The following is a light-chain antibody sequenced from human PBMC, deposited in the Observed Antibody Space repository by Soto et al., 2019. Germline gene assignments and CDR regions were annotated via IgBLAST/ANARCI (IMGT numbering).Light chain of an antibody. CDR1: SSNIGAGYD. V-gene: IGLV1-40*01. CDR2: GNS. CDR3: QSYDSSLSGYV. J-gene: IGLJ2*01. Sequence: QSVLTQPPSVSGAPGQRVTISCTGSSSNIGAGYDVHWYQQLPGTAPKLLIYGNSNRPSGVPDRFSGSKSGTSASLAITGLQAEDEADYYCQSYDSSLSGYVFGGGTK.